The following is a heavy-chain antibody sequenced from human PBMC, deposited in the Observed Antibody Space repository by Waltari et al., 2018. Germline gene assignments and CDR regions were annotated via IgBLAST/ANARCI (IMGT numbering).Heavy chain of an antibody. CDR3: GSGLGGYTVSDF. V-gene: IGHV1-8*01. CDR1: GYTFTSYD. CDR2: MSPNSGKT. D-gene: IGHD5-12*01. Sequence: QVQLVQSGAEVRKPGGSEKVSCKASGYTFTSYDINWVRQAPGQGLEWMGWMSPNSGKTAYAQKFQGRITMTRNTSTATAYLDLNSLTSEDTATYFCGSGLGGYTVSDFWGQFSLFPFSS. J-gene: IGHJ1*01.